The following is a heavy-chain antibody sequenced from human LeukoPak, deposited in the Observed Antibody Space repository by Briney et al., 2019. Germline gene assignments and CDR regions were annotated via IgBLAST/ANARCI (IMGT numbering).Heavy chain of an antibody. Sequence: PSETPSLTCAVSGVSMSNNYWAWIRQSPGGKLEWIGYMSFSGSATYNPSLNSRVSISVDSSKNQFSLDLTSLTAADTAVYYCARGDDLLTGSYDWFNPWGQGTLVIVSS. D-gene: IGHD3-9*01. V-gene: IGHV4-4*09. J-gene: IGHJ5*02. CDR1: GVSMSNNY. CDR3: ARGDDLLTGSYDWFNP. CDR2: MSFSGSA.